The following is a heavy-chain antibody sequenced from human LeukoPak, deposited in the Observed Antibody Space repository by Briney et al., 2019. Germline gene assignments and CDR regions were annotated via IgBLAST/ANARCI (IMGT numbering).Heavy chain of an antibody. CDR2: IYYSEST. D-gene: IGHD2-8*01. V-gene: IGHV4-59*01. Sequence: PSETLSLTCTVSGGSISSYYWSWIRQPPGKGLEWIGYIYYSESTNYNPSLKSRVSISVDTSKNQFSLKLSSVTAADTAVYYCARAGVHCTRSDCYTGWFDLWGQGAPVAVSS. J-gene: IGHJ5*02. CDR3: ARAGVHCTRSDCYTGWFDL. CDR1: GGSISSYY.